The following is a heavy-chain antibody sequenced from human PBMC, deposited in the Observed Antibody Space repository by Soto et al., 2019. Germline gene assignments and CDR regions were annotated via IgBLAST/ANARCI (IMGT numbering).Heavy chain of an antibody. CDR1: GFTFSSYW. J-gene: IGHJ6*02. D-gene: IGHD3-3*01. V-gene: IGHV3-74*01. CDR3: ARGSSITIFGVVIITYYYYGMDV. Sequence: GGSLRLSCAASGFTFSSYWMHWVRQAPGKGLVWVSRINSDGSSTSYADSVKGRFTISRDNAKNTLYLQMNSLRAEDTAVYYCARGSSITIFGVVIITYYYYGMDVSGQGTKVTVSS. CDR2: INSDGSST.